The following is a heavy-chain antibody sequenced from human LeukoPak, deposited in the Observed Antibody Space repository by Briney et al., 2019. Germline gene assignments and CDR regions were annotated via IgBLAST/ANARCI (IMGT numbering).Heavy chain of an antibody. J-gene: IGHJ4*02. V-gene: IGHV3-64*01. Sequence: PGGSLRLSCAASGFTFSSYAMHWVRQAPGKGLEYVSAISSNGGSTYYANSVKGRFTISRDNSKNTLYLQMNSLRAEDTAVYYCARDRWVYSSSSGLAYWGQGTLVTVSS. CDR2: ISSNGGST. D-gene: IGHD6-6*01. CDR3: ARDRWVYSSSSGLAY. CDR1: GFTFSSYA.